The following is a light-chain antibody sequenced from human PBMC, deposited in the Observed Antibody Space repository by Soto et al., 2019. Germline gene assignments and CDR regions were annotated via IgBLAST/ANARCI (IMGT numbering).Light chain of an antibody. CDR1: SSDVGGSDH. CDR2: EVN. CDR3: SSYSTTRTLV. Sequence: QSALTQPASVSGSPGQSVTISCTGASSDVGGSDHVSWYQQHPGKAPKLILYEVNNRPSGVSNRFSGSKSGNTASLIISGLQAYDEAEYFCSSYSTTRTLVFGSGTKLTVL. V-gene: IGLV2-14*03. J-gene: IGLJ1*01.